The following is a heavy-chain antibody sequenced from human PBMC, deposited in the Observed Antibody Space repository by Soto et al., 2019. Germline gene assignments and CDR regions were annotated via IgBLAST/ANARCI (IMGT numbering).Heavy chain of an antibody. CDR1: GFTCSSYA. V-gene: IGHV3-30-3*01. J-gene: IGHJ4*02. D-gene: IGHD3-22*01. CDR2: ISYDGSNK. CDR3: ARDGAHYYDSSGTWY. Sequence: QVQLVESGGGVVQPGRSLRLSCAAAGFTCSSYAMHWVRQAPGKGLEWVAVISYDGSNKYYADSVKGRFTISRDHSKNTLYLQMNSLRAEDTAVYYCARDGAHYYDSSGTWYWGQGTLVTVSS.